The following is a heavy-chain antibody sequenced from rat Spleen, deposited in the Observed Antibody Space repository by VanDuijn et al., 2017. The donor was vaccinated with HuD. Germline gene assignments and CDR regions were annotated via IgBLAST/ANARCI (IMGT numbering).Heavy chain of an antibody. J-gene: IGHJ1*01. CDR1: GFTFNNYG. D-gene: IGHD2-2*01. V-gene: IGHV5-29*01. Sequence: EVQLVESGGGLVQPGRSLKLSCAASGFTFNNYGMAWVRQVPTKGLEWVATISYDGGSTYYGDSVKGRFTISRDDAKNTLYLQMDGLRSEDTATYYCTRAGYLRDWYFDFWGPGTMVTVSS. CDR3: TRAGYLRDWYFDF. CDR2: ISYDGGST.